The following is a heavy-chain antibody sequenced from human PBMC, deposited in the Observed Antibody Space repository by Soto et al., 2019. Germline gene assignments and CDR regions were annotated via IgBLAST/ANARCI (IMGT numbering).Heavy chain of an antibody. CDR2: INHSGST. D-gene: IGHD6-13*01. J-gene: IGHJ4*02. V-gene: IGHV4-34*01. Sequence: SETLSLTCAVYGGSFSGYYWSWIRQPPGKGLEWIGEINHSGSTNYNPSLKSRVTISVDTSKNQFSLKLSSVTAADTAVYYCARVSSSWYYFDYWGQGTLVTVSS. CDR3: ARVSSSWYYFDY. CDR1: GGSFSGYY.